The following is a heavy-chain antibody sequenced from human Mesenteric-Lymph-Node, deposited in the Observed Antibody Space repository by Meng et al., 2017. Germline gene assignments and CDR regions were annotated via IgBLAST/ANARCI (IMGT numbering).Heavy chain of an antibody. CDR1: GYTFTAPY. J-gene: IGHJ4*02. CDR3: ASESVVPTVYFDY. D-gene: IGHD4-17*01. CDR2: INAGNGNT. V-gene: IGHV1-3*01. Sequence: ASVKVSCKASGYTFTAPYMHWVRQAPGQGLEWMGRINAGNGNTKYSQKFQGRVTITRDTSASTAYMELSSLRSEDTAVYYCASESVVPTVYFDYWGQGTLVTVSS.